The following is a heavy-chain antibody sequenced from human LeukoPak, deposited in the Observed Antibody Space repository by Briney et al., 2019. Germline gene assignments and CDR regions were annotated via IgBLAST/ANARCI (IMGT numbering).Heavy chain of an antibody. J-gene: IGHJ4*02. CDR2: IWYDGSNK. CDR1: GFTFSSYG. D-gene: IGHD5-18*01. CDR3: ARTPGYSDGYFDY. V-gene: IGHV3-33*01. Sequence: GGSLRLSCAASGFTFSSYGMHWVRQAPGKGLEWVAVIWYDGSNKYYADSVKGRFTISRDNSKNTLYLQMNSLRAEDTAVYYCARTPGYSDGYFDYWGQGTLVTVSS.